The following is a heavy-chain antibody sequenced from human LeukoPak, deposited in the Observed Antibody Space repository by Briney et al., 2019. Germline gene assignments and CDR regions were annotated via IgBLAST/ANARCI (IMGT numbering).Heavy chain of an antibody. CDR3: ARGYCSGGSCPNFDY. CDR1: GGSISSYY. Sequence: SETLSLTCTVSGGSISSYYWSWIRQPPGKGLEYIGYIHFSGSTNYNPSLRSRVTISRDTSKNQFSLKLTSVIAADTAVYYCARGYCSGGSCPNFDYWGQGTLVTVSS. J-gene: IGHJ4*02. CDR2: IHFSGST. D-gene: IGHD2-15*01. V-gene: IGHV4-59*01.